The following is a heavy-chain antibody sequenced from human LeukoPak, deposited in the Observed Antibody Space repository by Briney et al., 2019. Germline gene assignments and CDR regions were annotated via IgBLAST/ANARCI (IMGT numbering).Heavy chain of an antibody. Sequence: GGSLRLSCAASGFTFGSYSMNWVRQAPGKGLEWVSSISSSSSYIYYADSVKGRFTISRDNAKNSLYLQMNSLRAEDTAVYYCARGVVATSETPSDFDYWGRGTLVTVSS. CDR3: ARGVVATSETPSDFDY. J-gene: IGHJ4*02. D-gene: IGHD5-12*01. CDR1: GFTFGSYS. CDR2: ISSSSSYI. V-gene: IGHV3-21*01.